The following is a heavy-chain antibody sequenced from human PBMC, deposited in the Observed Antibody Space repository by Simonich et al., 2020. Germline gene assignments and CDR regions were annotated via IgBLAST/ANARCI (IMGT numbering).Heavy chain of an antibody. D-gene: IGHD5-18*01. Sequence: QVQLVQSGAEVKKPGASVKVSCKASGYTFTGYYMHWVRQAPGQGLEGMGWINPNSGGTNYDQKFQGRVTMTRDTSISTAYMELSSLRSDDTAVYYCARVSGGTAMVTSTFDIWGQGTMVTVSS. CDR2: INPNSGGT. V-gene: IGHV1-2*02. CDR1: GYTFTGYY. CDR3: ARVSGGTAMVTSTFDI. J-gene: IGHJ3*02.